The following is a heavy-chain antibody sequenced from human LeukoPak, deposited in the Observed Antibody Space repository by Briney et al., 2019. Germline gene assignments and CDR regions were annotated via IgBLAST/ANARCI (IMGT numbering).Heavy chain of an antibody. CDR3: ARDNSWCSSGWYFDY. D-gene: IGHD6-19*01. CDR2: ISSSGSTI. V-gene: IGHV3-48*03. J-gene: IGHJ4*02. Sequence: GGSLRLSCAASGFTFSSYEMNWVRQAPGKGLEWVSYISSSGSTIYYADSVKGRFTISRDNAKNSLYLQMNSLRAEDTAVYYCARDNSWCSSGWYFDYWGQGTLVTVSS. CDR1: GFTFSSYE.